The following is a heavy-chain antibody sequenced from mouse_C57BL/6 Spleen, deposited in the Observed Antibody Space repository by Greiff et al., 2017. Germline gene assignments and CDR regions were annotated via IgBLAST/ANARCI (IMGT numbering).Heavy chain of an antibody. CDR1: GYTFTDYY. CDR3: ARSPGGNSL. J-gene: IGHJ2*01. CDR2: INPNNGGT. V-gene: IGHV1-26*01. Sequence: VQLQQSGPELVKPGASVKISCKASGYTFTDYYMNWVKQSHGKSLEWIGDINPNNGGTSYNQKFKGKATLTVDKSSSTAYMELRSLTSEDSAVYYCARSPGGNSLWGQGTTLTVSS. D-gene: IGHD2-1*01.